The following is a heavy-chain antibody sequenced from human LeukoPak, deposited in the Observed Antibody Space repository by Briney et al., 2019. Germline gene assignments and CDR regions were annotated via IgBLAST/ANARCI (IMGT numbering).Heavy chain of an antibody. J-gene: IGHJ5*02. V-gene: IGHV1-69*05. CDR3: ARDWRKDDSSGQEFRDPSWFDP. D-gene: IGHD3-22*01. CDR2: IVPIFGTA. Sequence: SVKVSCKASGGTFSSYAISWVRQAPGQGLEGMGRIVPIFGTANYAQKFQGRVTITTDESTSTAYMELSSLRSEDTAVYYCARDWRKDDSSGQEFRDPSWFDPWGQGTLVTVSS. CDR1: GGTFSSYA.